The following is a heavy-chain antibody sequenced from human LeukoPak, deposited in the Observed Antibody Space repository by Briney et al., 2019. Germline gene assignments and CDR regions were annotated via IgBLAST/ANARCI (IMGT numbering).Heavy chain of an antibody. V-gene: IGHV4-59*01. CDR2: IYYSGST. CDR3: ARGLIMAVAGRGEFHY. J-gene: IGHJ4*02. CDR1: GGSISSYY. D-gene: IGHD6-13*01. Sequence: SETLSLTCTVSGGSISSYYWSWIRQPPGKGLEWIGYIYYSGSTNYNPSLKSRDTISVDTSKNQFSLKLSSVTAADTAVYYCARGLIMAVAGRGEFHYWGQGTLVTVSS.